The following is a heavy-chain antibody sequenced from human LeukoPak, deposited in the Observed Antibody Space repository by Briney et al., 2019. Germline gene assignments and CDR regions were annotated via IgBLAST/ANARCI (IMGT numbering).Heavy chain of an antibody. J-gene: IGHJ6*03. CDR2: MNPNSGNT. D-gene: IGHD3-3*01. CDR3: ARGRVDFWSGHPHYYMDV. V-gene: IGHV1-8*03. CDR1: GYTFTSYD. Sequence: ASVKVSCKASGYTFTSYDINWVRQTTGQGLEWMGWMNPNSGNTGYAQKFQGRVTITRNTSISTAYMELSSLRSEDTAVYYCARGRVDFWSGHPHYYMDVWGKGTTVTVSS.